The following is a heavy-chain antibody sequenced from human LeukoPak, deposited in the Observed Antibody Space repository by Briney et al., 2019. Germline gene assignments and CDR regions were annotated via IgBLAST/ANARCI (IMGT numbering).Heavy chain of an antibody. D-gene: IGHD3-10*01. CDR2: VYNSGST. CDR3: ARQTFGALYFDS. V-gene: IGHV4-61*02. Sequence: PSETPSLTCIVSGGSISRGSYYWNWIRQPAGKGLEWMGRVYNSGSTNYNPSLKSRVTISTDMSKNQFSLKLSSVTAADTAVYYCARQTFGALYFDSWGQGTLVTVSS. J-gene: IGHJ4*02. CDR1: GGSISRGSYY.